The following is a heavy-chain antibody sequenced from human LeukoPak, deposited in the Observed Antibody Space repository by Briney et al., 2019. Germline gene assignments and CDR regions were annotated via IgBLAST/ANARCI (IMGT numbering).Heavy chain of an antibody. Sequence: GESLKISCKGSGYSFTSYWIGWVRQMPGKGLEWMGIIYPGDSDTRYSPSFQGQVTISADKSISTAYLQWSSLKASDTAMYYCARHRAVRIQLWPDAFDIWGQGTMVTVSS. V-gene: IGHV5-51*01. CDR3: ARHRAVRIQLWPDAFDI. J-gene: IGHJ3*02. CDR2: IYPGDSDT. D-gene: IGHD5-18*01. CDR1: GYSFTSYW.